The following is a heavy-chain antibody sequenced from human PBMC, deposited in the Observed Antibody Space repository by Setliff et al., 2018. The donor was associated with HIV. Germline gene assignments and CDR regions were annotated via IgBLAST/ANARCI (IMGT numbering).Heavy chain of an antibody. Sequence: SETLSLTCTVSGPSINIHYWSWIRQSPGKGFEWIGYIYSTGSTNYNPSLQSRVTISMVASRNQFSLKVTSVTAADTAVYYCARGYCSSTTCYDDYYYMDVWGKGSTVTVSS. CDR3: ARGYCSSTTCYDDYYYMDV. V-gene: IGHV4-59*11. CDR2: IYSTGST. J-gene: IGHJ6*03. CDR1: GPSINIHY. D-gene: IGHD2-2*01.